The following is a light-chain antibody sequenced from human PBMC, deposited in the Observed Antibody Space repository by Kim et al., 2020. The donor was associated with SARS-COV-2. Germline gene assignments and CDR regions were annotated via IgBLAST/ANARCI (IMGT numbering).Light chain of an antibody. Sequence: DIQMTQFPSTLSASVGDRVTITCRASQSVSDLLAWYQLKPGKAPKLLIYRASSLESGVPSRFSGSASGTEFTLTISSLQPDDFATYYCQHYINYPVTFGQGTKVDI. J-gene: IGKJ1*01. V-gene: IGKV1-5*03. CDR3: QHYINYPVT. CDR1: QSVSDL. CDR2: RAS.